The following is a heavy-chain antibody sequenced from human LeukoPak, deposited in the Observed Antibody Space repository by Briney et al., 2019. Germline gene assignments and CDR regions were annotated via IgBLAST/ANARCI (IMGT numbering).Heavy chain of an antibody. CDR1: GFTFSSYA. J-gene: IGHJ6*02. D-gene: IGHD3-10*01. CDR3: ARDDFSPNNYYYGVDG. Sequence: GGSLRLSCAASGFTFSSYAMSWVRQATGNGLEWVSIIYSDGHTYYADSVKGRLTISRDNSKNTLYLQINSLRAEDTAVYYCARDDFSPNNYYYGVDGWGQGPTVTVSS. V-gene: IGHV3-66*01. CDR2: IYSDGHT.